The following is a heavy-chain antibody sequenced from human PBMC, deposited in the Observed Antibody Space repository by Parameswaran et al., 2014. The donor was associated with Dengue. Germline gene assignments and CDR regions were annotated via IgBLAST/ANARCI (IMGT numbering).Heavy chain of an antibody. CDR2: IYYSGST. CDR3: ARVSWSDTAMAEYYHYYGMDV. D-gene: IGHD5-18*01. J-gene: IGHJ6*02. Sequence: WIRQPPGKGLEWIGYIYYSGSTNYNPSLKSRVTISVDTSKNQFSLKLSSVTAADTAVYYCARVSWSDTAMAEYYHYYGMDVWGQGTTVTVSS. V-gene: IGHV4-59*01.